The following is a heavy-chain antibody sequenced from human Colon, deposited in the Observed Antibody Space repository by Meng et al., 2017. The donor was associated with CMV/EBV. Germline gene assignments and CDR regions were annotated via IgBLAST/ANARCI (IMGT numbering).Heavy chain of an antibody. CDR3: VKERYGTRWVSFDS. J-gene: IGHJ5*01. V-gene: IGHV3-43*01. CDR1: GFTFGGYS. D-gene: IGHD3-9*01. Sequence: ACGFTFGGYSRHWVRQAPGKGLEWVSLINKDGSRTFYAGSVKGRFTIFRDNSKSSLYLQMDSLTTEDTAFYYCVKERYGTRWVSFDSWGHGTLVTVSS. CDR2: INKDGSRT.